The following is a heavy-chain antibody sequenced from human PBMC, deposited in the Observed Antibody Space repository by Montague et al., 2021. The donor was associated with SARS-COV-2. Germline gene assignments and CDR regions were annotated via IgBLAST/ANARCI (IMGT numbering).Heavy chain of an antibody. CDR2: IYSGGST. D-gene: IGHD3-10*01. CDR3: ARVYGSGSYYGVGMDV. V-gene: IGHV3-66*02. J-gene: IGHJ6*02. CDR1: GFTVSSNY. Sequence: SLRLSCAAPGFTVSSNYMSCVRQAPGKGLECVSVIYSGGSTYYADSVKSRFTISRDNSKNTLYLQMNSLRAEDTAVYYGARVYGSGSYYGVGMDVWGQGTAVTISS.